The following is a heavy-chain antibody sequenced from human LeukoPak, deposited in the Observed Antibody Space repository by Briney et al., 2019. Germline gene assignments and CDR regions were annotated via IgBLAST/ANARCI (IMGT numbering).Heavy chain of an antibody. Sequence: GSLRLSCAASGFTFETYWMHWVRQAPGKGLEWVSYISSSSSTIYYADSVKGRFTISRDNAKNSLYLQMNSLRAEDTAVYYCARSLYCSGGSCIYYYYGMDVWGQGTTVTVSS. J-gene: IGHJ6*02. V-gene: IGHV3-48*04. D-gene: IGHD2-15*01. CDR1: GFTFETYW. CDR3: ARSLYCSGGSCIYYYYGMDV. CDR2: ISSSSSTI.